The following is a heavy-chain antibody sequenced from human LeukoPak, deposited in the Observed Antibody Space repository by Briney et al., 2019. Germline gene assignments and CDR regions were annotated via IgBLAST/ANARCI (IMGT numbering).Heavy chain of an antibody. J-gene: IGHJ3*02. Sequence: GASVKVSCKASGYTFTSYYMHWVRQAPGQGLEWMGIINPSGGSTSYAQKFQGRVTMTRDTSASTVYMELSSLRSEDTAVYYCASDWGDDAFDIWGQGTMVTVSS. CDR2: INPSGGST. CDR3: ASDWGDDAFDI. D-gene: IGHD3-16*01. CDR1: GYTFTSYY. V-gene: IGHV1-46*01.